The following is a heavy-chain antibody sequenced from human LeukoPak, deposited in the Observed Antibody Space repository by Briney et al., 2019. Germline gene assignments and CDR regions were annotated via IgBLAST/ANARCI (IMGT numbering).Heavy chain of an antibody. CDR2: IYHSWTT. D-gene: IGHD2-15*01. Sequence: PSETLSLTCTVSGGSISGYYWSWIRQPPGKGLDWIGYIYHSWTTNYNPSLKSRVNTSVDKPNNQFSLKLNSVTAADTAVYYCAREARYCSGGSCSFLDYWGQGTLVTVSS. CDR1: GGSISGYY. J-gene: IGHJ4*02. CDR3: AREARYCSGGSCSFLDY. V-gene: IGHV4-59*01.